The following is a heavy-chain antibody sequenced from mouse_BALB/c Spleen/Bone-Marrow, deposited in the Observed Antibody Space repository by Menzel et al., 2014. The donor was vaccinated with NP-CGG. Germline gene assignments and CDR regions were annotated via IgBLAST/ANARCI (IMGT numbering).Heavy chain of an antibody. CDR1: GFNIKDTY. Sequence: VQLKESGAKLVKPGASVKLSCTASGFNIKDTYMHWVKQRPEQGLEWIGRIDPANGNTKYDPKFQGKATITADTSSNTAYLQLSSLTSEDTAVYYCARGYGSSYGTGYFDVWGAGTTVTVSS. CDR2: IDPANGNT. J-gene: IGHJ1*01. D-gene: IGHD1-1*01. V-gene: IGHV14-3*02. CDR3: ARGYGSSYGTGYFDV.